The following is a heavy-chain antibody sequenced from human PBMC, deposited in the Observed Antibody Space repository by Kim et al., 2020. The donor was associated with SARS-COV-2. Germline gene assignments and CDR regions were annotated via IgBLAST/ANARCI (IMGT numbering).Heavy chain of an antibody. CDR1: GYTFTSYY. D-gene: IGHD3-22*01. J-gene: IGHJ3*02. CDR3: ARDSAYDSSGYYNPGHAFDI. Sequence: ASVKVSCKASGYTFTSYYMHWVRQAPGQGLEWMGIINPSGGSTSYAQKFQGRVTMTRDTSTSTVYMELSSLRSEDTAVYYCARDSAYDSSGYYNPGHAFDIWGQGTMDTVSS. V-gene: IGHV1-46*01. CDR2: INPSGGST.